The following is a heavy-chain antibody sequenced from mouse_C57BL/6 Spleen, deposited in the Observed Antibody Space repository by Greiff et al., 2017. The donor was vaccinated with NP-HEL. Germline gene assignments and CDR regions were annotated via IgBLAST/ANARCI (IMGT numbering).Heavy chain of an antibody. V-gene: IGHV1-76*01. CDR1: GYTFTDYY. D-gene: IGHD2-12*01. CDR2: FYPGCGNS. Sequence: VQLQQSGAELVRPGASVKLSCKASGYTFTDYYINWVKQRPGQGLEWIARFYPGCGNSYYNEKFKGKDTLSAEKSSRTAYMQLSSLTYEDAAVYFWARYDGNYFDYWGQGTTLTVSS. CDR3: ARYDGNYFDY. J-gene: IGHJ2*01.